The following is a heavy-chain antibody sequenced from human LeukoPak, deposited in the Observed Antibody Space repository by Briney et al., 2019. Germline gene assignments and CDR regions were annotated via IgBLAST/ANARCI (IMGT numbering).Heavy chain of an antibody. Sequence: GGSLRLSCAASGFTVSSNYMSWVRQAPGKGLEWVSSIGISSNKIYYADSVKGRFTISRDNAKNSLYLQMNSLRAEDTALYYCARDLSDNYTIDYWGQGTLVTVSS. CDR2: IGISSNKI. CDR1: GFTVSSNY. V-gene: IGHV3-21*01. J-gene: IGHJ4*02. D-gene: IGHD4-11*01. CDR3: ARDLSDNYTIDY.